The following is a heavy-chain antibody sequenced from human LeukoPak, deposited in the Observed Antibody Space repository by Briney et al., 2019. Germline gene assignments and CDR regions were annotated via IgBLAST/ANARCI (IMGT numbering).Heavy chain of an antibody. Sequence: PGGSLRLSCAASGFTFSSYAMHWVRQAPGKGLEWVAVISYDGSNKYYADSVKGRFTISRGNAKNTLYLQMNSLRAEDTAVYYCARALDIVVVPAARGGFWFDPWGQGTLVTVSS. CDR2: ISYDGSNK. D-gene: IGHD2-2*01. CDR1: GFTFSSYA. V-gene: IGHV3-30-3*01. J-gene: IGHJ5*02. CDR3: ARALDIVVVPAARGGFWFDP.